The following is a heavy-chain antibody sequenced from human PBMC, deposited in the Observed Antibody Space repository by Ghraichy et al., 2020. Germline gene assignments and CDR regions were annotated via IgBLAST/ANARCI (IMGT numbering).Heavy chain of an antibody. Sequence: LSLTCTVSGGSVNSGGFYWTWIRQQPGKGLEWIGYIYNSRNTRYNPSLQSRVSMSLDTSKNQFSLKMTSVAAADTAVYYCARVGYYGSGTLDFWGQGTLVTVSS. CDR1: GGSVNSGGFY. D-gene: IGHD3-10*01. V-gene: IGHV4-31*03. J-gene: IGHJ4*02. CDR2: IYNSRNT. CDR3: ARVGYYGSGTLDF.